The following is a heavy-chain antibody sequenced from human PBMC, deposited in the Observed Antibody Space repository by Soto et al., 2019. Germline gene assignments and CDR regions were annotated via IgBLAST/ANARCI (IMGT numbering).Heavy chain of an antibody. J-gene: IGHJ4*02. CDR3: AKGERGTTARC. V-gene: IGHV3-33*06. D-gene: IGHD4-17*01. CDR2: IWYDGSNK. CDR1: RFTFSDYG. Sequence: PGGSLRLSCAASRFTFSDYGMHWVRQAPGKGLEWVAVIWYDGSNKYYADSVKGRFTISRDNSKNTLYLQMNSLRAEDTAVYYCAKGERGTTARCWGQGTLVTVSS.